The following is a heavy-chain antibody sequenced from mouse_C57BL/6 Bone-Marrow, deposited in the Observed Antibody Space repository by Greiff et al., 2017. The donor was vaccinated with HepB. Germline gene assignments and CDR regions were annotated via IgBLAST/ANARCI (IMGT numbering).Heavy chain of an antibody. J-gene: IGHJ4*01. CDR1: GFTFSSYA. V-gene: IGHV5-9-1*02. Sequence: EVQLQESGEGLVKPGGSLKLSCAASGFTFSSYAMSWVRQTPEKRLEWVAYISSGGDYIYYADTVKGRFTISRDNARNTLYLQMSSLKSEDAAMYYCTRDQDYDYPYYAMDYWGQGTSVTVSS. CDR3: TRDQDYDYPYYAMDY. CDR2: ISSGGDYI. D-gene: IGHD2-4*01.